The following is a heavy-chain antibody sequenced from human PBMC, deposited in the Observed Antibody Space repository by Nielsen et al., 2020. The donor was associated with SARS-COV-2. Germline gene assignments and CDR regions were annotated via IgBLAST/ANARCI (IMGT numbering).Heavy chain of an antibody. CDR2: IYYSGST. V-gene: IGHV4-39*07. CDR3: ARDSGYSSSWYAWFDP. D-gene: IGHD6-13*01. Sequence: SETLSLTCTVSGGSISSGTYYWGWIRQPPGQGLQWIGSIYYSGSTYYKPSLKSRVTMSVDTSKNQFSLKLSSVTAADTAVYYCARDSGYSSSWYAWFDPWGQGTLVTVSS. J-gene: IGHJ5*02. CDR1: GGSISSGTYY.